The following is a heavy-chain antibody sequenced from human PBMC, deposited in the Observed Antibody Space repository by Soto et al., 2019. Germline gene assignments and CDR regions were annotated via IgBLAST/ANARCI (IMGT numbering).Heavy chain of an antibody. V-gene: IGHV4-34*10. J-gene: IGHJ5*01. CDR3: ALRITVFGSLITPLDS. CDR1: RGSVNGYY. Sequence: PSETLSLTCAVYRGSVNGYYWNWIRQPPGKRLEWIGGINHTGGTHYNPSLQSRGTMSVDTSQNQFSLRLSSVTSADTATYSPALRITVFGSLITPLDSWHKGNQGTVSS. D-gene: IGHD3-3*01. CDR2: INHTGGT.